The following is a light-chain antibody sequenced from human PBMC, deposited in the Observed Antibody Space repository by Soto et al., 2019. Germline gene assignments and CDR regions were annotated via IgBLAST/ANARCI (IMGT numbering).Light chain of an antibody. CDR1: SSNIGAGYD. CDR3: QSYDSSLIGWV. J-gene: IGLJ1*01. V-gene: IGLV1-40*01. Sequence: QSVLTQPPSMSGAPGQGVTISCTGSSSNIGAGYDVHWYQHLPGTAPKLLIFGNSDRPSGVPDRFSGSKSGTSASLAISGLQAEDEADYYCQSYDSSLIGWVFGTGTKVNVL. CDR2: GNS.